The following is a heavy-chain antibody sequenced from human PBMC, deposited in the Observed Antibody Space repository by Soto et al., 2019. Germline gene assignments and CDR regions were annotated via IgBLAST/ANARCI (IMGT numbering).Heavy chain of an antibody. J-gene: IGHJ4*02. CDR1: GGSISSGGYY. V-gene: IGHV4-31*03. Sequence: SETLSLTCTVSGGSISSGGYYWSWIRQHPGKGLEWIGYINYIGSAYYHPSLKSRVTISVDTSRNQFSLKLTSVTAARGGYYYDSSGSPVLFDYWGQGTLVTVSS. D-gene: IGHD3-22*01. CDR2: INYIGSA. CDR3: DSSGSPVLFDY.